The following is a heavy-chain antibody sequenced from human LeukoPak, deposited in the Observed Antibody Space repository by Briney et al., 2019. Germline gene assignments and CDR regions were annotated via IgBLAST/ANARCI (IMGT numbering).Heavy chain of an antibody. CDR3: ARGVEMATIERENGDFGYYFDY. J-gene: IGHJ4*02. Sequence: SETLSLTCAVYGGSFSGYYWSWIRQPPGKGLEWIGEINHSGSTNYNPSLKSRVTISVDTSKNQFSLKLSSVIAADTAVYYCARGVEMATIERENGDFGYYFDYWGQGTLVTVSS. CDR1: GGSFSGYY. CDR2: INHSGST. V-gene: IGHV4-34*01. D-gene: IGHD5-24*01.